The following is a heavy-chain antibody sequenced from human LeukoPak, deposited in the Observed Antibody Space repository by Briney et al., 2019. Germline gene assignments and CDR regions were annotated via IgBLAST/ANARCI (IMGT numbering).Heavy chain of an antibody. CDR2: IYTSGST. CDR3: ARDGRGAFDI. J-gene: IGHJ3*02. V-gene: IGHV4-4*07. CDR1: GGSFSGYY. D-gene: IGHD3-10*01. Sequence: SETLSLTCAVYGGSFSGYYWSWIRQPAGKGLEWIGRIYTSGSTNYNPSLKSRVTMSVDTSKNQFSLKLSSVTAADTAVYYCARDGRGAFDIWGQGTMVTVSS.